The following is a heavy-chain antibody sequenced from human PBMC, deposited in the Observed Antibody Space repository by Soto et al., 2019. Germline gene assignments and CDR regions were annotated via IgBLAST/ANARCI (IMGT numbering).Heavy chain of an antibody. D-gene: IGHD1-26*01. CDR3: TTDLTGSYSYYYYGMDV. J-gene: IGHJ6*02. CDR1: GFTFSNAW. V-gene: IGHV3-15*01. CDR2: IKSKTDGGTT. Sequence: GGSLRLSCAASGFTFSNAWMSWVRQAPGKGLEWVGRIKSKTDGGTTDYAAPVKGRFTISRDDSKNTLYLQMNSLKTEDTAVYYCTTDLTGSYSYYYYGMDVWGQGTTVTVYS.